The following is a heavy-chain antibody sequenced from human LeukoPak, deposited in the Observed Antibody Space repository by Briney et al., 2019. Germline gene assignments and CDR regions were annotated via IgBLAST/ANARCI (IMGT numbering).Heavy chain of an antibody. CDR1: GFTFSSYA. Sequence: EAGGSLRLSCAASGFTFSSYAMSWVRQAPGKGLEWVSAISGSGGSTYYADSVKGRFTISRDNSKNTLYLQMNSLRAEDTAVYYCAAAPSPDVDTAMVYYYGMDVWGQGTTVTVSS. V-gene: IGHV3-23*01. CDR2: ISGSGGST. J-gene: IGHJ6*02. D-gene: IGHD5-18*01. CDR3: AAAPSPDVDTAMVYYYGMDV.